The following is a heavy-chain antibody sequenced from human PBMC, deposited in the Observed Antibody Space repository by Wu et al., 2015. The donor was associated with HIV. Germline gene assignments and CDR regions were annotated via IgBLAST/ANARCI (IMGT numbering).Heavy chain of an antibody. V-gene: IGHV1-69*13. J-gene: IGHJ4*02. CDR2: IIPIFGTA. CDR3: ARGGHGGYDFARRDQLDY. Sequence: QVQLVQSGAEVKKPGSSVKVSCKASGGTFSSYAISWVRQAPGQGLEWMGRIIPIFGTANYAQKFQGRVTITADESTSTAYMELSSLRSEDTAVYYCARGGHGGYDFARRDQLDYWGQGTLVTVSS. CDR1: GGTFSSYA. D-gene: IGHD5-12*01.